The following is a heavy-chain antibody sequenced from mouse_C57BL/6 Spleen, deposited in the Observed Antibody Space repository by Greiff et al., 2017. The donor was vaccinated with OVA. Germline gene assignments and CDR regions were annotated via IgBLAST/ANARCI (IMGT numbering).Heavy chain of an antibody. CDR3: ARRGSSGPFDY. D-gene: IGHD3-2*02. V-gene: IGHV1-69*01. J-gene: IGHJ2*01. CDR2: IDPSDSYT. CDR1: GYTFTSYW. Sequence: VQLQQPGAELVMPGASVKLSCKASGYTFTSYWMHWVKQRPGQGLEWIGEIDPSDSYTNYNQKFKGKSTLTVDKSSSTAYMQLSSLTSEDSAVDYCARRGSSGPFDYWGQGTTLTVSS.